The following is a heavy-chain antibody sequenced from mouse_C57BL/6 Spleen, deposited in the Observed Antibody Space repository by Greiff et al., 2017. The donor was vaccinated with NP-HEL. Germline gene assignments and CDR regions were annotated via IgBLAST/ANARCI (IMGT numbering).Heavy chain of an antibody. D-gene: IGHD2-4*01. J-gene: IGHJ4*01. V-gene: IGHV5-9-1*02. CDR3: TRDYDYDEYAMDY. CDR2: ISSGGDYI. CDR1: GFTFSSYA. Sequence: EVQLMESGEGLVKPGGSLKLSCAASGFTFSSYAMSWVRQTPEKRLEWVAYISSGGDYIYYADTVKGRFTISRDNARNTLYLQMSSLKSEDTAMYYCTRDYDYDEYAMDYWGQGTSVTVSS.